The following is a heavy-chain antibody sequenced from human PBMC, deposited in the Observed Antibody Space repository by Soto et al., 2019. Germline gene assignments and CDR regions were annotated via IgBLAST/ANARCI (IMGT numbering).Heavy chain of an antibody. D-gene: IGHD4-4*01. Sequence: GASVKVSCKASGYTFTSYDINWVRQATGQGLEWMGWMNPNSGNTGYAQKFQGRVTMTRNTSISTAYMELSSLRSEDTAVYYCARGDYSNYLPYYDFDYWGQGTLVTVSS. CDR1: GYTFTSYD. V-gene: IGHV1-8*01. CDR2: MNPNSGNT. CDR3: ARGDYSNYLPYYDFDY. J-gene: IGHJ4*02.